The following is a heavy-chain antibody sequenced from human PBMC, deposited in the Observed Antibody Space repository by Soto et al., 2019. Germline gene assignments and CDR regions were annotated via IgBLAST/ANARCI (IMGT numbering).Heavy chain of an antibody. V-gene: IGHV3-66*01. CDR3: ARDESYCSGGSCYPYYFDY. Sequence: GGSLRLSCAVSGFTVGSNYMSWVRQPPGQGLEWVSILYNDGTKYYADSVKGRFTISRDDSKNTLYLQMNSLRVEDTAVYYCARDESYCSGGSCYPYYFDYWGQGTLVTVSS. CDR1: GFTVGSNY. CDR2: LYNDGTK. J-gene: IGHJ4*02. D-gene: IGHD2-15*01.